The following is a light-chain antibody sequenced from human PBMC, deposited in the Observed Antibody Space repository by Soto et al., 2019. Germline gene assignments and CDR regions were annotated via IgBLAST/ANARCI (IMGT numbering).Light chain of an antibody. CDR2: VAF. CDR3: QQSFRSPIT. V-gene: IGKV1-39*01. Sequence: DIQMTPSPSSLSASVVDTVTMTCRASQSIALSVNWYQQKPGKAPKLLIYVAFTLESGVPSRFSGSGSGTEFTLTIRSLQPEDFATYYCQQSFRSPITFGQGTRLEIK. J-gene: IGKJ5*01. CDR1: QSIALS.